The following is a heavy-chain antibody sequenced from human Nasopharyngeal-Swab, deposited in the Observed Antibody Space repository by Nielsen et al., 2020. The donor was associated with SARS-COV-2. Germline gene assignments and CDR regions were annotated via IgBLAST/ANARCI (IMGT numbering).Heavy chain of an antibody. J-gene: IGHJ4*02. CDR2: IYHGGTT. D-gene: IGHD1-26*01. CDR3: ARGGPDRGRYAIFDF. V-gene: IGHV4-38-2*01. Sequence: SETLSLTCAVSGYFINSCYYWPWLRQPPGKGLEWIGSIYHGGTTYHNPSLRSRLTLSVDKSKNQFSVELRSVTAADTGVYYCARGGPDRGRYAIFDFWGQGTLVTVSS. CDR1: GYFINSCYY.